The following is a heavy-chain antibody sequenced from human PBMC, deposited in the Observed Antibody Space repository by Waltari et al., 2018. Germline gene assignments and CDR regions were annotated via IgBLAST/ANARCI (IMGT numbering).Heavy chain of an antibody. CDR1: GGSFRGYY. J-gene: IGHJ6*03. Sequence: QVQLLQWGAGLLKPSETLSLPCAVYGGSFRGYYWSWLRKLPGKGLEWRGEINHNASPDYNPSLKSRATISIETSKNQFSLKLDSVTAADTGVYYCARGWLQVAPPYYYYMDVWDRGTAVTVSS. D-gene: IGHD6-19*01. CDR2: INHNASP. V-gene: IGHV4-34*01. CDR3: ARGWLQVAPPYYYYMDV.